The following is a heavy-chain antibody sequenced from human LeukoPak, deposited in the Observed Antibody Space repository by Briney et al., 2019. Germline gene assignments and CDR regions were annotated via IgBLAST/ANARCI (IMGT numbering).Heavy chain of an antibody. D-gene: IGHD6-6*01. J-gene: IGHJ5*02. CDR3: ARDRPYGIAARYYNWFDP. CDR1: GDSISSSSYY. Sequence: PSETLSLTCTVSGDSISSSSYYWSWIRQPPGKGLEWIGYIYYSGSTNYNPSLKSRVTISVDTSKNQFSLKLSSVTAADTAVYYCARDRPYGIAARYYNWFDPWGQGTLVTVSS. CDR2: IYYSGST. V-gene: IGHV4-61*01.